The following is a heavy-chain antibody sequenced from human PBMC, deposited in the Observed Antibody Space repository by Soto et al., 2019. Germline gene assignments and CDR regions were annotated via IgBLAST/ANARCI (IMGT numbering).Heavy chain of an antibody. D-gene: IGHD2-15*01. J-gene: IGHJ4*02. CDR3: AARYCGGGSSDAPSDY. CDR1: GFTFSSYG. V-gene: IGHV3-64D*06. CDR2: ISTDGGST. Sequence: GGSLRLSCSASGFTFSSYGMHWVRKAPGKGLEYVSSISTDGGSTYYADSVKGRFTISRDNAKNTLYLQMSGLRAEDTAVFYCAARYCGGGSSDAPSDYWGQGAVVTVSS.